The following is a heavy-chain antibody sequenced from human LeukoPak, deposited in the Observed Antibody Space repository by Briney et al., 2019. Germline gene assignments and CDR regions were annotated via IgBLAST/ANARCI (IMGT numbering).Heavy chain of an antibody. V-gene: IGHV1-3*01. Sequence: GASVKVSCKASGYTFTSYAMHWVRQAPGQRLEWMGWINAGNGNTKYSQKFQGRVTITRDTSASTAYMELSSLRSEDTAVYYCAREGWVAGTSFDYWGQGTLVTVSS. J-gene: IGHJ4*02. D-gene: IGHD6-19*01. CDR3: AREGWVAGTSFDY. CDR2: INAGNGNT. CDR1: GYTFTSYA.